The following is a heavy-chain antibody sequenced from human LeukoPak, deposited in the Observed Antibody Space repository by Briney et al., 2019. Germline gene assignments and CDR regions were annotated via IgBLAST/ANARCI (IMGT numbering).Heavy chain of an antibody. CDR1: GASITNYF. D-gene: IGHD3-3*01. CDR2: VYSGAY. J-gene: IGHJ4*02. Sequence: KPSETLSLTCTVSGASITNYFWGWIRQPPGKGLQWIGYVYSGAYYYNPSLVSRLTVSVDTAKNQFSLGLRSVIAADTAVYYCARLRPRTNYDFSGGYYAFDYWGQGTLVTVSS. CDR3: ARLRPRTNYDFSGGYYAFDY. V-gene: IGHV4-4*09.